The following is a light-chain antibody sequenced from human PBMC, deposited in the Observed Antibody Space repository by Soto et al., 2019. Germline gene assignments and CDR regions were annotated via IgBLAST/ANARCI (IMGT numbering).Light chain of an antibody. CDR1: QSVGDTY. CDR2: AAS. V-gene: IGKV3-20*01. CDR3: QQYAGSPRT. J-gene: IGKJ1*01. Sequence: EIVLTQSPGTLSLSPGERATLPCRASQSVGDTYLAWYQQKPGRAPRLLIQAASLRATGIPDRFSGSGSGTDFTLTISRLEPEDFAVYFCQQYAGSPRTFGQGTKVDIK.